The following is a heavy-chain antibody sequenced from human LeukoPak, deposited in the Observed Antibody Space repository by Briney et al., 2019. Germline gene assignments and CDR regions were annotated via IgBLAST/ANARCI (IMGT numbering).Heavy chain of an antibody. CDR1: RFTFSTYW. Sequence: GGSLRLSCAASRFTFSTYWMTWVRQAPGKGLEWVANIKQDGGEKFYVDSVKGRFTISRDNAKNSLYLQMNSLRAEDTAVYYCARDRNTDFWSGYYTNYFDYWGQGTLVTVSS. D-gene: IGHD3-3*01. CDR3: ARDRNTDFWSGYYTNYFDY. CDR2: IKQDGGEK. V-gene: IGHV3-7*01. J-gene: IGHJ4*02.